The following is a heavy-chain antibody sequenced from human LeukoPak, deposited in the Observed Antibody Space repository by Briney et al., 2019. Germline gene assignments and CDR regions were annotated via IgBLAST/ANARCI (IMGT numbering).Heavy chain of an antibody. CDR2: ISGRSSST. CDR1: GFTFSSYG. Sequence: GGSLRLSCAASGFTFSSYGMNWVRQAPGKGLEWVSGISGRSSSTYYADSVKGRFTISRDNSKNTLYLQMNSLRAEDTAVYYCAKTVVVTANPRAFDIWGQGTMDTVSS. D-gene: IGHD2-21*02. CDR3: AKTVVVTANPRAFDI. V-gene: IGHV3-23*01. J-gene: IGHJ3*02.